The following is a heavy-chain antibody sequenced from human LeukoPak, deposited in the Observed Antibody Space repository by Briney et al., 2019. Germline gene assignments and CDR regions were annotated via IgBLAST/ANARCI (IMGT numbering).Heavy chain of an antibody. CDR1: GYSFTTFW. V-gene: IGHV5-51*01. CDR2: IYPGDSDT. D-gene: IGHD5-18*01. CDR3: ACASTGYSNSWYGY. J-gene: IGHJ4*02. Sequence: GESLKISCKGSGYSFTTFWIGWVRQMPGKGLEWMGLIYPGDSDTRYSPSFQGQVTISADKSISTAYLQWSSLQASDTAIYYCACASTGYSNSWYGYWGQGTLVTVSS.